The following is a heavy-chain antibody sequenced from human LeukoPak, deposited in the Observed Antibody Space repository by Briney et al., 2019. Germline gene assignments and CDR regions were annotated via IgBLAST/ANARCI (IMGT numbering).Heavy chain of an antibody. Sequence: GRSLRLSCAASGFTFSSYGMHWVRQAPGKGLEWVAVISYDGSNKYYADSVKGRFTISRDNSKNTLYLQMNSLRAEDTAVYYCAQKYCGGDCYLDGFDYWGQGTLVTVSS. CDR1: GFTFSSYG. D-gene: IGHD2-21*02. V-gene: IGHV3-30*18. CDR2: ISYDGSNK. CDR3: AQKYCGGDCYLDGFDY. J-gene: IGHJ4*02.